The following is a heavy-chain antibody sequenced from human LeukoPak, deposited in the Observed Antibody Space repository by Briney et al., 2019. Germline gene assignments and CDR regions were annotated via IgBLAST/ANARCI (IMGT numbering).Heavy chain of an antibody. J-gene: IGHJ5*02. V-gene: IGHV1-18*01. Sequence: GASVKVSCKASGYTFTSYGISWVRQAPGQGLEWMGWISAYNGNTNYAQKLQGRVTMTTDTSTSTAYMELRSLRSDDTAVYYCARDLFGVAAAGPRRQKTVHWFDPWGQGTLVAVSS. CDR3: ARDLFGVAAAGPRRQKTVHWFDP. D-gene: IGHD6-13*01. CDR1: GYTFTSYG. CDR2: ISAYNGNT.